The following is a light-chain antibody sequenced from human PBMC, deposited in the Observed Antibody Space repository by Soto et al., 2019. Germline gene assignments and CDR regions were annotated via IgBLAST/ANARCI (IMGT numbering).Light chain of an antibody. CDR3: SSYTSSSTYV. J-gene: IGLJ1*01. CDR2: EVS. CDR1: TSDVGLYNY. V-gene: IGLV2-14*01. Sequence: QSALTQPASVSGSPGQSITISCTGTTSDVGLYNYVSWYQQHPGKAPKLMISEVSNRPSRVSNRFSGSKSGNTASLTISGLQAEDEADYYCSSYTSSSTYVFGTGTKVTVL.